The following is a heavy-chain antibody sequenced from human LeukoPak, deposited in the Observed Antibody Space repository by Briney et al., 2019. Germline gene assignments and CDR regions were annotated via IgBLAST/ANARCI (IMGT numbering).Heavy chain of an antibody. CDR1: GFTFSSYS. Sequence: GGSLRLSCAASGFTFSSYSMNWVRQAPGKGLEWVSSISSSSSYIYYADSVKGRFTISRDNAKNSLYLQMNSLRAEDTAVYYCARDLGYSYGFDYWGQGTLVTVSS. V-gene: IGHV3-21*01. J-gene: IGHJ4*02. CDR2: ISSSSSYI. D-gene: IGHD5-18*01. CDR3: ARDLGYSYGFDY.